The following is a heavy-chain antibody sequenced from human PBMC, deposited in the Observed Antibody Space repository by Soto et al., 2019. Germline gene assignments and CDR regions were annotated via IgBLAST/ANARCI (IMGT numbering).Heavy chain of an antibody. CDR2: IDYSGRT. V-gene: IGHV4-38-2*02. J-gene: IGHJ4*02. CDR1: GYLISSGYY. Sequence: SETLSLTCSVSGYLISSGYYWGWVRQTPGKGLEWLGSIDYSGRTYKNPSLKSRVSASVDLSKNQFSLNLRSVTAADTAVYFCAGDLGSGYDYYYFGCWGKGTLITVSS. CDR3: AGDLGSGYDYYYFGC. D-gene: IGHD3-22*01.